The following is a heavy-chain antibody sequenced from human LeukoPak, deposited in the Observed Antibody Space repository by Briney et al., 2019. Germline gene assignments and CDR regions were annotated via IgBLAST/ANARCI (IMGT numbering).Heavy chain of an antibody. CDR1: GGSISSGGYY. CDR2: IYYSGST. D-gene: IGHD1-26*01. V-gene: IGHV4-31*11. Sequence: SETLSLTCAVSGGSISSGGYYWSWIRQHPGKGLEWIGYIYYSGSTYYNPSLKSRVTISVDTSKNQFSLKLSSVTAADTAVYYCARGEYSGSTYYFDYWGQGTLVTVSS. CDR3: ARGEYSGSTYYFDY. J-gene: IGHJ4*02.